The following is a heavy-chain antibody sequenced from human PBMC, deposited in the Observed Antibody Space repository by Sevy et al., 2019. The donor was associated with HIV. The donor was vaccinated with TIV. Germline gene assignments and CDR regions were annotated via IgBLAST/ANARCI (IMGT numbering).Heavy chain of an antibody. Sequence: GGSLRLSCAASGFTVSSNYMSWVRQAPGKGLEWVSVIYSGGSTYYAESVKGRYTISRDNSKNTLYLQMNSLRAEDTAVYYCARDYGTNYYYYMDGWGKGTTVTVSS. J-gene: IGHJ6*03. CDR1: GFTVSSNY. CDR3: ARDYGTNYYYYMDG. D-gene: IGHD4-17*01. V-gene: IGHV3-53*01. CDR2: IYSGGST.